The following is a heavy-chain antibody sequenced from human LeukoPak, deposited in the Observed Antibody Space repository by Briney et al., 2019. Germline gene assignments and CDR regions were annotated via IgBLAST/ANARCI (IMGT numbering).Heavy chain of an antibody. V-gene: IGHV3-74*01. J-gene: IGHJ5*02. CDR2: IKTDGSTA. Sequence: GGSLRLSCAASGFAFNTYWMHWVHLAPGKGLVWVSGIKTDGSTAAYADSVKGRFTISRDNAKNTLSLQMNSLRAEDTGLYYCARAWDRWGQGTLVTVSS. CDR3: ARAWDR. CDR1: GFAFNTYW.